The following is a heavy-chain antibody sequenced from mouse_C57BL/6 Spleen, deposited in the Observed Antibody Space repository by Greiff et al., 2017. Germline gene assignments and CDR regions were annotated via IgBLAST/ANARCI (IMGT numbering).Heavy chain of an antibody. J-gene: IGHJ1*03. CDR2: INYDGSST. Sequence: EVQRVESEGGLVQPGSSMKLSCTASGFTFSDYYMAWVRQVPEKGLEWVANINYDGSSTYYLDSLKSRFIISRDNAKNILYLQMSSLKSEDTATYYCARVWYYGSSPHWYFDVWGTGTTVTVSS. CDR3: ARVWYYGSSPHWYFDV. V-gene: IGHV5-16*01. D-gene: IGHD1-1*01. CDR1: GFTFSDYY.